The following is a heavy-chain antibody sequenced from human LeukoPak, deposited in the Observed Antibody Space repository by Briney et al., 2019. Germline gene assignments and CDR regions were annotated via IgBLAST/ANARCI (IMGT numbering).Heavy chain of an antibody. CDR2: IYHSGST. V-gene: IGHV4-4*02. CDR3: ARDPRHRLVWFGEETQFYYMDV. CDR1: GGSISSSNW. J-gene: IGHJ6*03. D-gene: IGHD3-10*01. Sequence: SGTLSLTCAVSGGSISSSNWWSWVRQPPGKGLEWIGEIYHSGSTNYNPSLKSRVTISVDKSKNQFSLKLSSVTAADTAVYYCARDPRHRLVWFGEETQFYYMDVWGKGTTVTISS.